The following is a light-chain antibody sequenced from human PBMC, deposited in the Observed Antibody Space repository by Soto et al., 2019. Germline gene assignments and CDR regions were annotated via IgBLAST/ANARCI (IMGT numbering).Light chain of an antibody. CDR1: QSVSSY. J-gene: IGKJ4*01. CDR2: DAS. CDR3: QQRSNWPPEGLT. Sequence: EIVLTQSPATLSLSPGERATLSCRASQSVSSYLAWYQQKPGQAPRLLIYDASTRATGIPARFSGSGSGTDFTLTISSIEPEDFAVYDCQQRSNWPPEGLTFGGGTKVEIK. V-gene: IGKV3-11*01.